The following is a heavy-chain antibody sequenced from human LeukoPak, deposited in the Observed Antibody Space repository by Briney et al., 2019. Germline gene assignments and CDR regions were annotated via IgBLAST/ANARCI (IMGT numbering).Heavy chain of an antibody. CDR2: ISSSATST. J-gene: IGHJ4*02. D-gene: IGHD5-18*01. CDR1: GFTFSSYA. V-gene: IGHV3-23*01. Sequence: GGSLRLSCAASGFTFSSYAVSWVRQAPGKGLEWVSTISSSATSTYYADSVKGRFTISRDSSKNTLYLQMNSLRAEDTAVYYCAKEGEYSYGRPLDYWGQGTLVTVSS. CDR3: AKEGEYSYGRPLDY.